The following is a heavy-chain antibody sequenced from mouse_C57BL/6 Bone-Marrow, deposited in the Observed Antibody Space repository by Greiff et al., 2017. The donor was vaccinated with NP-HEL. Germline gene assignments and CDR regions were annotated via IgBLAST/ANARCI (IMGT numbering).Heavy chain of an antibody. CDR3: AIIGY. CDR2: ISNGGGST. V-gene: IGHV5-12*01. J-gene: IGHJ3*01. Sequence: EVQGVESGGGLVQPGGSLKLSCAASGFTFSDYYMYWVRQTPEKRLEWVAYISNGGGSTYYPDTVKGRFTISRDNAKNTLYLQMSRLKSEDTAMYYCAIIGYWGQGTLVTVSA. CDR1: GFTFSDYY.